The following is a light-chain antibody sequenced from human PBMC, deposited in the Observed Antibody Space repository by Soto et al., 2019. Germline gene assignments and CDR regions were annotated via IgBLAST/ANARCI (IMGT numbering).Light chain of an antibody. CDR2: DAS. Sequence: EVVLTQTPATLSLSPGERATLSCRASQSVSSFLAWYQQKPGQAPRLLISDASNRATGVPARFSGSGSGTEFILTISSLEPEDFGVYYCQQRSNWPRTFGQGNKVEIK. V-gene: IGKV3-11*01. CDR3: QQRSNWPRT. CDR1: QSVSSF. J-gene: IGKJ1*01.